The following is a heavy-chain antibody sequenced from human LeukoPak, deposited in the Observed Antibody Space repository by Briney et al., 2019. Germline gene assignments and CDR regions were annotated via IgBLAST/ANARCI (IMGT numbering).Heavy chain of an antibody. Sequence: GRSLRLSCAASGFTFSSYYMHWVRQTPGKGLVWVSRISSDGSNTNYADSVKGRFTISRDNAKNTLYLQMNSLRAEDTAVYYCIRVPYWGQGALVTVSS. CDR2: ISSDGSNT. J-gene: IGHJ4*02. V-gene: IGHV3-74*01. CDR1: GFTFSSYY. CDR3: IRVPY.